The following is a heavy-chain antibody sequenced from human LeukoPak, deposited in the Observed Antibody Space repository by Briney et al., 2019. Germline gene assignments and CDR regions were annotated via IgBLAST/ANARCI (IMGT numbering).Heavy chain of an antibody. CDR1: GGTFSSYA. J-gene: IGHJ4*02. V-gene: IGHV1-69*06. D-gene: IGHD6-13*01. CDR3: AIPYSSSWYGDY. CDR2: IIPIFGTA. Sequence: SVKVSCKASGGTFSSYAISWVRQAPGQGLEWMGGIIPIFGTANYAQKFQGRVSITADKSTSTAYMELSSLRSEDTAVYYCAIPYSSSWYGDYWGQGTLVTVSS.